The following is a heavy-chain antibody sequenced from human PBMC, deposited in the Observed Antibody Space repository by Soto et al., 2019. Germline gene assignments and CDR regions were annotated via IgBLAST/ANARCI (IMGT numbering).Heavy chain of an antibody. Sequence: GGSLRLSCAASGFTFSSYAMHWVRRAPGKGLEWVSAISGSGGSTYYADSVKGRFTVSRDNSKNTLYLQMNSLRAEDTAVYYCASVPPYGYIWGIYPFWGRGTLDIVSS. V-gene: IGHV3-23*01. CDR1: GFTFSSYA. D-gene: IGHD3-16*01. CDR2: ISGSGGST. CDR3: ASVPPYGYIWGIYPF. J-gene: IGHJ4*02.